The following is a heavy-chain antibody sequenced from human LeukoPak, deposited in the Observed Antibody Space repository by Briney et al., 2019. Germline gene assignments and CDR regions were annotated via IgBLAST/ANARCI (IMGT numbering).Heavy chain of an antibody. J-gene: IGHJ3*02. CDR2: ISSSGSTI. D-gene: IGHD2-2*01. CDR3: ARDAEYQLLYDAFDM. Sequence: GGSLRLSCAASGLTFSNYEMNWLRQAPGKALESVSYISSSGSTIYYADSVKGRFTISRDNPKNLLYLQMNSLRAEDTAVYYCARDAEYQLLYDAFDMWGQGTMVTVSS. V-gene: IGHV3-48*03. CDR1: GLTFSNYE.